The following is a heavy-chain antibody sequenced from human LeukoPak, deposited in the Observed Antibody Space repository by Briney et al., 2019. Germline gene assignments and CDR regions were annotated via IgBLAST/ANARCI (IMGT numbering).Heavy chain of an antibody. V-gene: IGHV4-59*01. Sequence: PSETLSLTCSVSGDSISSYYWHWIRQPPGKGLEWIGYIYNSGSTNYNPSLKSRVTISVDTSKNQFSLRLSSVTAADTAVYYCASTMIRGLSPFDFWGQGTLVTVSS. D-gene: IGHD3-10*01. CDR2: IYNSGST. CDR3: ASTMIRGLSPFDF. CDR1: GDSISSYY. J-gene: IGHJ4*02.